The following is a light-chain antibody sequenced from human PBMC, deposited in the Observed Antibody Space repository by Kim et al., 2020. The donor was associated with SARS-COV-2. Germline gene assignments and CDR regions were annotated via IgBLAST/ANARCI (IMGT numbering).Light chain of an antibody. CDR1: KSNLGAGYD. CDR2: RDN. Sequence: QSVLTQPPSVSGAPGQRVTISCTGNKSNLGAGYDVHWYQHLPGKAPTLLIYRDNNRRSGVPDRFSGSKSGTSASLAITGLQAEDEADYYCHSYDSSLSAIVFGGGTKLTVL. CDR3: HSYDSSLSAIV. V-gene: IGLV1-40*01. J-gene: IGLJ2*01.